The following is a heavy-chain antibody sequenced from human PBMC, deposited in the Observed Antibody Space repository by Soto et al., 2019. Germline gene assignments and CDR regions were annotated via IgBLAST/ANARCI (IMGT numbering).Heavy chain of an antibody. Sequence: GESLKISCKGSGYSFTSYWIGWVRQMPGKGLEWMGIIYPGDSDTRYSPSFQGQVTISADKSISTAYLQWSSLKASDTAMYYCAITTQDYSKYPHYYSGMDVWGQGTTVTVYS. CDR1: GYSFTSYW. CDR3: AITTQDYSKYPHYYSGMDV. D-gene: IGHD4-4*01. V-gene: IGHV5-51*01. J-gene: IGHJ6*02. CDR2: IYPGDSDT.